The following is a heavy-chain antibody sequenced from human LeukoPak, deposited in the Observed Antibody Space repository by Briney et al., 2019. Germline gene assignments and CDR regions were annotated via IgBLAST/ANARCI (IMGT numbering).Heavy chain of an antibody. V-gene: IGHV3-15*01. J-gene: IGHJ4*02. CDR1: GFTFSNAW. D-gene: IGHD5-18*01. CDR2: IKSKTDGGTT. Sequence: GGSLRLSCAASGFTFSNAWMSWVRQAPEKGLEWVGRIKSKTDGGTTDYAAPVKGRFTISRDDSKNTLYLQMNSLKTEDTAVYYCTTDLVDTAMVSFDYWGQGTLVTVSS. CDR3: TTDLVDTAMVSFDY.